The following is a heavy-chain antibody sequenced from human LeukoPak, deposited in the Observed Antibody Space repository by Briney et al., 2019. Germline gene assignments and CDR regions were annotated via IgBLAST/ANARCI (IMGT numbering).Heavy chain of an antibody. V-gene: IGHV3-30*04. Sequence: PGGSLRLSCAASGFTFSSYAMHWVRQAPGKGLEWVAVISYDGSNKYYADSVKGRFTISRDNSKNTLYLQMNSLRAEDTAVYYCARARIPIAVAGPFDYWGQGTLVTVSS. CDR3: ARARIPIAVAGPFDY. J-gene: IGHJ4*02. D-gene: IGHD6-19*01. CDR1: GFTFSSYA. CDR2: ISYDGSNK.